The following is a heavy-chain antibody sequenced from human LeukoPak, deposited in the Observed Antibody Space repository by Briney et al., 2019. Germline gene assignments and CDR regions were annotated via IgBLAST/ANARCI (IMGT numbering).Heavy chain of an antibody. V-gene: IGHV4-31*03. J-gene: IGHJ4*02. D-gene: IGHD2-2*01. CDR1: GGSISSGGYY. Sequence: SQTLSRNCTVSGGSISSGGYYWSWIRQHPGKGLEWIGYIYYSGSTYYNPSLKSRVTISVDTSKNQFSLKLSSVTAADTAVYYCARTKSTSGRRDFDYWGQGTLVTVSS. CDR3: ARTKSTSGRRDFDY. CDR2: IYYSGST.